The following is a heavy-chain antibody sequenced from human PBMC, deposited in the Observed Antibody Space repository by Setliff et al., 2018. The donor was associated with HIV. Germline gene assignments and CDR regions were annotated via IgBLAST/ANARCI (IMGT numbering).Heavy chain of an antibody. V-gene: IGHV4-4*02. CDR2: IYYTGNT. J-gene: IGHJ3*01. Sequence: ASETLSLTCAVSGGSISSSNWWSRVRQPPGKGLEWIREIYYTGNTNYNPSLKSRVSISVDKSKNQFSLKLNSVTAADTAMYYCARRGDSSGYYDAFDVWGQGTKVTVSS. CDR3: ARRGDSSGYYDAFDV. CDR1: GGSISSSNW. D-gene: IGHD3-22*01.